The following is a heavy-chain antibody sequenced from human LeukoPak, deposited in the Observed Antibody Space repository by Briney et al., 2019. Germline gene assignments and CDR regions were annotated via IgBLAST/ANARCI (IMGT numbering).Heavy chain of an antibody. CDR1: GFTFSNYA. CDR2: ISGSGGST. J-gene: IGHJ4*02. D-gene: IGHD3-10*01. CDR3: AKVRYYYGSGSLDY. Sequence: GGSLRLSCAASGFTFSNYAMSWVRQAPGKGLEWVSAISGSGGSTYYADSVKGRFTISRDNSKNTLYLQMNSLRAEDTAVYYCAKVRYYYGSGSLDYWGQGTLVTVSS. V-gene: IGHV3-23*01.